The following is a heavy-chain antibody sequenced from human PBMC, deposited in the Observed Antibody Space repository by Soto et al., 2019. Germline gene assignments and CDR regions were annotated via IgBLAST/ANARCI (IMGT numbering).Heavy chain of an antibody. J-gene: IGHJ4*02. D-gene: IGHD4-17*01. CDR1: GVTLSIDC. CDR3: AKERATTTAFDY. V-gene: IGHV3-23*01. CDR2: ITDNGGST. Sequence: PGGSLILSCAASGVTLSIDCRSWVRQAPGKGLEWVSLITDNGGSTYYAYSVKGRFTISRDNTKNTLFLQMNSLRAEDTAVYYCAKERATTTAFDYWGQGALVTVSS.